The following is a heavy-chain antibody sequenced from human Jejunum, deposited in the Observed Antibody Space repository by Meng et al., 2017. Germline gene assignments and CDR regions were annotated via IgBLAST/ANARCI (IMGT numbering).Heavy chain of an antibody. CDR2: IGTGGDT. CDR3: AREARGSHWLERLDI. CDR1: GFTFSGYD. V-gene: IGHV3-13*01. Sequence: GGSLRLSCAASGFTFSGYDLHWVRQGPGKGLEWVSAIGTGGDTYHSGSVKGRFTISRENAKNTLYLQMNSLRAGDTAVYYCAREARGSHWLERLDIWGQGTMVTVSS. J-gene: IGHJ3*02. D-gene: IGHD6-19*01.